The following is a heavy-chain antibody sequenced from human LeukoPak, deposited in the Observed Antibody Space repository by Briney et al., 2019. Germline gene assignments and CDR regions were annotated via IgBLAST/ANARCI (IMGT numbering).Heavy chain of an antibody. Sequence: PGGSLRLSCAASGFTFSSYGMSWVRQAPGKGLEWVSAISGSGGSTYYADSVKGRFTISRDNSKNTLYLQMNSLRAEDTAVYYCANGLHYGDATGLFDYWGQGTLVTVSS. D-gene: IGHD4-17*01. CDR2: ISGSGGST. V-gene: IGHV3-23*01. J-gene: IGHJ4*02. CDR3: ANGLHYGDATGLFDY. CDR1: GFTFSSYG.